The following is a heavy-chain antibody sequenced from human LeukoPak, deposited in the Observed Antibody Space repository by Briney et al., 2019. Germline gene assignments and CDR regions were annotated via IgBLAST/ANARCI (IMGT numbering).Heavy chain of an antibody. Sequence: GGSLRLSCAASGFTVSSNYMSWVRQAPGKGLEWVSVIYSGGSTYYADSVKGRFTISRDNSKNTLYLQMNSLRAEDTAVYYCARVDSSLSGRPFDYWGQGTLVTVSS. CDR3: ARVDSSLSGRPFDY. J-gene: IGHJ4*02. CDR2: IYSGGST. CDR1: GFTVSSNY. V-gene: IGHV3-66*01. D-gene: IGHD6-6*01.